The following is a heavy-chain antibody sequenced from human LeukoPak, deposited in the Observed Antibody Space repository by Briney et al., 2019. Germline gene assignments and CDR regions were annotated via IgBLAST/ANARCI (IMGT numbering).Heavy chain of an antibody. D-gene: IGHD7-27*01. CDR3: ARGPPNWGYDY. J-gene: IGHJ4*02. CDR1: GYTFTSYD. CDR2: MSPNSGDT. V-gene: IGHV1-8*01. Sequence: ASEKVSCKASGYTFTSYDFNWVRQATGQRPEWMGWMSPNSGDTGYAQKFQDRVTMTRNTSISTAYVELSSLRSDDTAVYYCARGPPNWGYDYWGPGTLVTVSS.